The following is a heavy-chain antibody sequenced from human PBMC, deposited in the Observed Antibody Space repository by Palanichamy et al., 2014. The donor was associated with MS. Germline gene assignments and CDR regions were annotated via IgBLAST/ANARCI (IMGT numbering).Heavy chain of an antibody. CDR3: VRGFYDSAGYSNAFDI. V-gene: IGHV4-59*01. CDR1: GVSITSSY. CDR2: VHYSGNS. D-gene: IGHD3-22*01. Sequence: QVQMQESGPGLVKPSETLSLSCTVSGVSITSSYWSWIRQPPGKGPEWLACVHYSGNSKYNPSLKSRVTILVDTPKNQFSLKMTSVTAADTAVYYCVRGFYDSAGYSNAFDIWGPGTMVTVSS. J-gene: IGHJ3*02.